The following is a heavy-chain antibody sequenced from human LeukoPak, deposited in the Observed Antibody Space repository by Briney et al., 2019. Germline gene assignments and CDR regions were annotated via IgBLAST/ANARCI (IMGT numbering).Heavy chain of an antibody. CDR2: ISYDGSNK. J-gene: IGHJ4*02. V-gene: IGHV3-30-3*01. D-gene: IGHD2-15*01. CDR3: ARDMSGYCSGGRCYNMGYFDY. CDR1: GFTFSSYA. Sequence: PGRSLRLSCAASGFTFSSYAMHWVRQAPGKGLGWVAVISYDGSNKYYADSVKGRFTISRDNSKNTLYLQMNSLRAEDTAVYYCARDMSGYCSGGRCYNMGYFDYWGQGTLVTVSS.